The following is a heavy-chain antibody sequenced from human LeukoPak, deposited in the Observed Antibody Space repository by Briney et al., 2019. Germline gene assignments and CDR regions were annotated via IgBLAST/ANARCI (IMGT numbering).Heavy chain of an antibody. V-gene: IGHV3-11*04. D-gene: IGHD3-16*02. CDR2: ISSSGSTI. J-gene: IGHJ3*02. CDR1: GFTFSNAW. CDR3: ARDVYYDYVWGSYRSGAFDI. Sequence: GGSLRLSCAASGFTFSNAWMSWVRQAPGKGLEWVSYISSSGSTIYYADSVKGRFTISRDNAKNSLYLQMNSLRAEDTAVYYCARDVYYDYVWGSYRSGAFDIWGQGTMVTVSS.